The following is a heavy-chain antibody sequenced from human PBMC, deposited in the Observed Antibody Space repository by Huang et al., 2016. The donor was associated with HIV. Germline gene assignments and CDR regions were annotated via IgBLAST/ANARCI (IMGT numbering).Heavy chain of an antibody. D-gene: IGHD3-10*01. V-gene: IGHV4-39*01. J-gene: IGHJ6*03. Sequence: QLLLQESGPGLVKPSEALALTCAVSGGSIRSSDYHWGWIRQPPGKGLAWIGSIYYKGSTTYSPSLKGRVTIAVDTSKNLFFLNLTSMTAADTAVYYCARHREGPVAYYSGWGSHLNYMDVWGRGRTVVVSS. CDR2: IYYKGST. CDR3: ARHREGPVAYYSGWGSHLNYMDV. CDR1: GGSIRSSDYH.